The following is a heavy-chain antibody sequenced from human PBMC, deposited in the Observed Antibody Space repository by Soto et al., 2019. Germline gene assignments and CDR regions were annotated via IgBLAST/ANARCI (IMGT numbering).Heavy chain of an antibody. Sequence: PAGSLRLSCAASGVTFSSHAMTWVRQAPGKGLEWVSAISGSADRTYYADSVKGLFTISRDNFKDSSSLQMKMMRPEDTAVYYGASAVQVGEWSEYLGRGTLVTVSS. J-gene: IGHJ4*02. V-gene: IGHV3-23*01. CDR2: ISGSADRT. D-gene: IGHD3-3*01. CDR3: ASAVQVGEWSEY. CDR1: GVTFSSHA.